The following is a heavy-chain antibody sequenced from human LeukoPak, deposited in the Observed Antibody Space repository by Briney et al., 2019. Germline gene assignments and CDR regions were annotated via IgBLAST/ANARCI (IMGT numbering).Heavy chain of an antibody. Sequence: ASVKGSCKASGYTFTSYGISWVRQAPGQGLEWMGWISAYNGNTNYAQKLQGRVTMTTDTSTSTAYMELRSLRSDDTAVYYCAREPYCSSTSCPPADYWGQGTLVTVSS. CDR1: GYTFTSYG. V-gene: IGHV1-18*04. CDR3: AREPYCSSTSCPPADY. CDR2: ISAYNGNT. J-gene: IGHJ4*02. D-gene: IGHD2-2*01.